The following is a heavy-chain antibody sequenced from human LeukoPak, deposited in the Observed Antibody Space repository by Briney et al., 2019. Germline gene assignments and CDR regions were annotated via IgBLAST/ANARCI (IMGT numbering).Heavy chain of an antibody. V-gene: IGHV4-59*01. CDR1: GGSISSYY. J-gene: IGHJ4*02. Sequence: SETLSLTCTVSGGSISSYYWSWIRQPPGKGLEWIGYIYYSGSTNYNPSLKSRVTISVDTSKNQFSLKLSSVTAADTAVYYCARGRSSGYYGRWTQYFDCWGQGTLVTVSS. CDR3: ARGRSSGYYGRWTQYFDC. CDR2: IYYSGST. D-gene: IGHD3-22*01.